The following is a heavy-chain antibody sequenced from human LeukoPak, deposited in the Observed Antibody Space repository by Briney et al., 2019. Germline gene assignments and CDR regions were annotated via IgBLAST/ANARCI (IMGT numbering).Heavy chain of an antibody. Sequence: SETLSVTCTVSGGSISSSSYYWGWIRQPPGKGLEWIGSIYHSGSTYYNPSLKSRVTISVDTSKNQFSLKLSSVTAADTAVYYCARGALYCSSTSCYPYYMDVWGKGTTVTVSS. CDR1: GGSISSSSYY. CDR3: ARGALYCSSTSCYPYYMDV. V-gene: IGHV4-39*07. J-gene: IGHJ6*03. D-gene: IGHD2-2*01. CDR2: IYHSGST.